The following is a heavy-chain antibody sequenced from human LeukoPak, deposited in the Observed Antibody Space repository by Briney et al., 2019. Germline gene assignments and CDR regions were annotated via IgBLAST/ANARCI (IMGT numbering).Heavy chain of an antibody. D-gene: IGHD3-22*01. CDR2: VRSKADAGTT. J-gene: IGHJ4*02. CDR1: GFTFSSAW. V-gene: IGHV3-15*01. CDR3: TTGRLGTSGYSY. Sequence: SGGSLRLSCAASGFTFSSAWMTGLRQAPGQGLEWVGRVRSKADAGTTDYAAPAKGRFTISRDDSTNTVLLQMNTRKTEDTAVYYCTTGRLGTSGYSYWGQGTLVTVSS.